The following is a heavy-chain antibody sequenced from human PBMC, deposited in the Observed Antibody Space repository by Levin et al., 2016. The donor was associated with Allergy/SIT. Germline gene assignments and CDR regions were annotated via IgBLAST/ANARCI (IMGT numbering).Heavy chain of an antibody. Sequence: ASVKVSCKASGYTFNTYGISWVRQAPGQGLQWMGWISGYDGGTNYAQGLQGRVTFTTDTSTSTANMEVRSLRSDDTAVYYCARDRGQQLVLDYFDYWGQGTLVTVSS. V-gene: IGHV1-18*01. CDR3: ARDRGQQLVLDYFDY. J-gene: IGHJ4*02. CDR2: ISGYDGGT. D-gene: IGHD6-13*01. CDR1: GYTFNTYG.